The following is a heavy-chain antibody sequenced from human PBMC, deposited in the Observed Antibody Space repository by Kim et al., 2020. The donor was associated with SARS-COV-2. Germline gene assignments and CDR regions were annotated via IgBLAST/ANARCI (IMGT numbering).Heavy chain of an antibody. V-gene: IGHV3-11*06. CDR3: ARDDDYGDLNYYYYGMDV. D-gene: IGHD4-17*01. Sequence: KGRFTISRDNAKNSLYLQMNSLRAEDTAVYYCARDDDYGDLNYYYYGMDVWGQGTTVTVSS. J-gene: IGHJ6*02.